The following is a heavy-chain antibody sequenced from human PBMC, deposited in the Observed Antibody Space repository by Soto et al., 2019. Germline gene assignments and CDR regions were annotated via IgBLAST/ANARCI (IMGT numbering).Heavy chain of an antibody. CDR1: GGTFSSYA. J-gene: IGHJ4*02. Sequence: SVKVSCKASGGTFSSYAISWVRQAPGQGLEWMGGIIPIFGTANYAQKFQGRVTITADESTSTAYMELSSLRSEDTAVYYCARESSRGAMVRGVVYFDYRGQGTLVTVSS. V-gene: IGHV1-69*13. CDR2: IIPIFGTA. D-gene: IGHD3-10*01. CDR3: ARESSRGAMVRGVVYFDY.